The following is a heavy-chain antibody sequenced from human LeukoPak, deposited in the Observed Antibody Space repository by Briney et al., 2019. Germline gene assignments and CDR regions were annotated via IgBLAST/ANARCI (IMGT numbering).Heavy chain of an antibody. CDR2: INHSGST. CDR3: ARSTTVAYYYYYYMDV. V-gene: IGHV4-34*01. CDR1: GGSFSGYY. Sequence: PSETLSLTCAVYGGSFSGYYWSWIRQPPGKGLEWIGEINHSGSTNYNPSLKSRVTISVDTSKNQFSLKLSSVTAADTAVYYCARSTTVAYYYYYYMDVWGKGTTVTVSS. D-gene: IGHD4-23*01. J-gene: IGHJ6*03.